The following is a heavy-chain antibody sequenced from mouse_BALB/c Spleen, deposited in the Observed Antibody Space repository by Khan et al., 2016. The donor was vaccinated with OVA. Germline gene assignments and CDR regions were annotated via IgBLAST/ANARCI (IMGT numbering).Heavy chain of an antibody. D-gene: IGHD2-12*01. V-gene: IGHV2-6-5*01. Sequence: QVQLKQSGPGLVAPSQSLSISCTVSGFSLTDYAVSWIRQTPGKGLEWLGVIWAGGSENYNSELKSRLTISMDKSTSQVFLKVSSLQTEDSAMYYCAKDRPDYSLTYGGQGTSVTVS. CDR1: GFSLTDYA. CDR3: AKDRPDYSLTY. J-gene: IGHJ4*01. CDR2: IWAGGSE.